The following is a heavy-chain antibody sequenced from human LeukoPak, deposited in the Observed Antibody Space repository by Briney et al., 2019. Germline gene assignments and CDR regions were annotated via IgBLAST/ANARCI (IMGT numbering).Heavy chain of an antibody. V-gene: IGHV4-34*01. CDR2: INQRGST. Sequence: SETLSLTCAVYGGSSSGYSWSWIRQPPGEGREWIGEINQRGSTNYNPSHKSRDNMSMDTSKNQFYLKLSSVTAADTAVYYCARGPNPRTVGAAIFNYYGMDVWGQGTTVTVSS. CDR3: ARGPNPRTVGAAIFNYYGMDV. J-gene: IGHJ6*02. D-gene: IGHD1-26*01. CDR1: GGSSSGYS.